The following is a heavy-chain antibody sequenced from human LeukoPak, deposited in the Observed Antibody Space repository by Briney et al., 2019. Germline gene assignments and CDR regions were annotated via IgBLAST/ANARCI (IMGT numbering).Heavy chain of an antibody. Sequence: ASVKVSCKASGGTFSSYAISWVRQAPGQGLEWMGGIIPIFGTANYAQKFQGRVTITTDESTSTAYMELSSLRSEDTAVYYCASRSSSWSRWVGPEAFDIWGQGTMVTVSS. V-gene: IGHV1-69*05. CDR3: ASRSSSWSRWVGPEAFDI. CDR1: GGTFSSYA. CDR2: IIPIFGTA. J-gene: IGHJ3*02. D-gene: IGHD6-13*01.